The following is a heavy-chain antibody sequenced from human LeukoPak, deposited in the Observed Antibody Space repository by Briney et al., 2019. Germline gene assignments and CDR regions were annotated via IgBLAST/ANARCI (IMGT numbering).Heavy chain of an antibody. CDR3: ARHVGADIVVVPAAIRY. V-gene: IGHV4-34*01. CDR1: GGSFSGYY. D-gene: IGHD2-2*01. Sequence: SETLSLTCAVYGGSFSGYYWSWIRQPPGKGLEWIGEINHSGSTNYNPSLKSRVTISVDTSKNQFSLKLSSVTAAVTAVYYCARHVGADIVVVPAAIRYWGQGTLVTVSS. CDR2: INHSGST. J-gene: IGHJ4*02.